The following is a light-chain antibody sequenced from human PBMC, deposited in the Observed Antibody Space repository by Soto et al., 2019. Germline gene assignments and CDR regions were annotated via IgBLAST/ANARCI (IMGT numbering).Light chain of an antibody. CDR1: QSVSSS. Sequence: EIVMTQSPATLSVSPGERATLSCRASQSVSSSLAWYQQKPGQAPRLLIYGASTRATGIPARFSGSGSGTEFTLTISSVQSEDFAVYYCQQYNDWPLTFGQGTRLEIK. V-gene: IGKV3-15*01. CDR3: QQYNDWPLT. CDR2: GAS. J-gene: IGKJ5*01.